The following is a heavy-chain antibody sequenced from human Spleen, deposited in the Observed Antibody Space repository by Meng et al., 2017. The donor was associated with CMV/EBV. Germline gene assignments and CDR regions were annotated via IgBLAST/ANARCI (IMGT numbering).Heavy chain of an antibody. Sequence: GGSLRLSCAASGFTFTKHWIHWVRQAPGKGLEWVSRINGDATRTSYVDSVEGRFTITRDNAKNTVHLQMNSLGAEDTAVYYCARDGGSTFFDYWGQGVLVTVSS. CDR2: INGDATRT. CDR1: GFTFTKHW. V-gene: IGHV3-74*01. J-gene: IGHJ4*02. D-gene: IGHD3-16*01. CDR3: ARDGGSTFFDY.